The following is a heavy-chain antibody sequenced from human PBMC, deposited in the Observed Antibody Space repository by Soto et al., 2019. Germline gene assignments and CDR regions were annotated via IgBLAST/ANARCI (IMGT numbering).Heavy chain of an antibody. CDR1: GYTFTSYY. V-gene: IGHV1-46*01. Sequence: QVELVQCGAEVKKPGASVKVSCKASGYTFTSYYMHWVRQAPGQGLEWMGIINPSGGSTSYAQKFQRRATMPRDTSTSTVYMELSSLRSEDKAVYYCASDTVRRALLGPHFDYWGQGTLVTVSS. J-gene: IGHJ4*02. CDR3: ASDTVRRALLGPHFDY. D-gene: IGHD1-26*01. CDR2: INPSGGST.